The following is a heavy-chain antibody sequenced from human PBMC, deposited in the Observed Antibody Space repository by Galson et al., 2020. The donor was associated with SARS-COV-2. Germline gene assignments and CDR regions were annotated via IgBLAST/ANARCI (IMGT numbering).Heavy chain of an antibody. V-gene: IGHV3-30*18. CDR2: ISYDGSNK. D-gene: IGHD5-12*01. Sequence: GGSLRLSCAASGYTFSSYGMHWVRQAPGKGLEWVAVISYDGSNKYYADSVKGRFPISRDNSKNTLYLQMNSLRAEDTAVYYCAKEGSGYDLFPFGAPGDVWGQGTTVTVSS. CDR1: GYTFSSYG. J-gene: IGHJ6*02. CDR3: AKEGSGYDLFPFGAPGDV.